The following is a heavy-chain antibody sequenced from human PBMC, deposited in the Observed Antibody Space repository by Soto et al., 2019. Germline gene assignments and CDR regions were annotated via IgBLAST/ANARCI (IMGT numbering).Heavy chain of an antibody. Sequence: PSETLSLTCAVSSGSISSSNWWSWVRQPPGKGLEWIGEIYHSGSTNYNPSLKSRVTISVDKSKNQFSLKLSSVTAADTAVYYCARVHRLLWFTYYYYYMDVWGKGTTVTVSS. D-gene: IGHD3-10*01. J-gene: IGHJ6*03. CDR1: SGSISSSNW. V-gene: IGHV4-4*02. CDR3: ARVHRLLWFTYYYYYMDV. CDR2: IYHSGST.